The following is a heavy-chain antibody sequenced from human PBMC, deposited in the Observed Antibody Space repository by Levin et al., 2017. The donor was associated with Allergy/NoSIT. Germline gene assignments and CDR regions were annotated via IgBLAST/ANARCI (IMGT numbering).Heavy chain of an antibody. J-gene: IGHJ6*02. CDR2: IKSKTDGGTT. D-gene: IGHD4-17*01. Sequence: GESLKISCAASGFTFSNAWMSWVRQAPGKGLEWVGRIKSKTDGGTTDYAAPVKGRFTISRDDSKNTLYLQMNSLKTEDTAVYYCTTAPALNYGDYDYYYYYGMDVWGQGTTVTVSS. V-gene: IGHV3-15*01. CDR1: GFTFSNAW. CDR3: TTAPALNYGDYDYYYYYGMDV.